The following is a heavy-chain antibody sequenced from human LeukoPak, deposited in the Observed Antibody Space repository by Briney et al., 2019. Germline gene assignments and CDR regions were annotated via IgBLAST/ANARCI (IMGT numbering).Heavy chain of an antibody. CDR3: ARALRYYYDSSGYPTGAFDI. CDR2: IYSGGST. CDR1: GFTVSSNY. V-gene: IGHV3-53*01. D-gene: IGHD3-22*01. Sequence: PGGSLRLSCAASGFTVSSNYMSWVRQAPGKGLEWVSIIYSGGSTFYADSVKGRFTISRDNSKNTLYLQMNSLRAEDTAVYYCARALRYYYDSSGYPTGAFDIWGQGTMVTVSS. J-gene: IGHJ3*02.